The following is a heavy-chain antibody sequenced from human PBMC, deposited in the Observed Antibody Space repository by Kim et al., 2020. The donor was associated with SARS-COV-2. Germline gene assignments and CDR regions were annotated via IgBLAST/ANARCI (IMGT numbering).Heavy chain of an antibody. CDR1: GHTFSSFA. Sequence: GGSLSLSCAASGHTFSSFAMSWVRHAPGKGLEWVSVIYSGGSSTYYADSVKGLFTISRDNSKNTLSLQMNSLRAEDTAVYYCAKVYSSSWYAYYFDYWGQGTLVTVSS. D-gene: IGHD6-13*01. V-gene: IGHV3-23*03. CDR2: IYSGGSST. J-gene: IGHJ4*02. CDR3: AKVYSSSWYAYYFDY.